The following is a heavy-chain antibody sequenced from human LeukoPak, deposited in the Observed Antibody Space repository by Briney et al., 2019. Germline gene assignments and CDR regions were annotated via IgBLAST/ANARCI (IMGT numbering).Heavy chain of an antibody. CDR1: GFTFSDYY. CDR3: ARDSMVREKLLDY. D-gene: IGHD3-10*01. CDR2: ISSTSSYT. J-gene: IGHJ4*02. Sequence: GGSLRFSCAASGFTFSDYYMSWIRQAPGKGLEWVSYISSTSSYTNYADSVKGRFTISRDNAKNSLYLQMNSLRADDTAVYYCARDSMVREKLLDYWGQGALVTVSS. V-gene: IGHV3-11*05.